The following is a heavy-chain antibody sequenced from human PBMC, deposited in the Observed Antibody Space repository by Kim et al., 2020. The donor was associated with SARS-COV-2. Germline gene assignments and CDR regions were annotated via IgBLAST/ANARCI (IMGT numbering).Heavy chain of an antibody. CDR1: GFMFSAYR. V-gene: IGHV3-21*01. CDR2: ISSYSSNI. J-gene: IGHJ1*01. Sequence: GGSLRLSCVASGFMFSAYRMDWVRQAPGKGPEWVSSISSYSSNIYYADSVKGRFTISRDNAKNSVFLQMNSLRTEDTAVYYCVTEGRASVWGSWVRGTRATVS. CDR3: VTEGRASVWGS. D-gene: IGHD3-16*01.